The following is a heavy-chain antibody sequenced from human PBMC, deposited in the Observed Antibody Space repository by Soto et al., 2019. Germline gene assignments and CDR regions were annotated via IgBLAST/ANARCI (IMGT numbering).Heavy chain of an antibody. CDR3: ARAIFAFGDYYFGMDV. V-gene: IGHV4-59*01. J-gene: IGHJ6*02. D-gene: IGHD3-10*01. CDR1: GGSISGYY. CDR2: IYYSGST. Sequence: PSETLSLTCTVSGGSISGYYWTWIRQPPGRGLEWIGNIYYSGSTNYNPSLESRVTMSVDTSKNQFSLKLSSVTAADTAVYYCARAIFAFGDYYFGMDVWGQGTTVTVSS.